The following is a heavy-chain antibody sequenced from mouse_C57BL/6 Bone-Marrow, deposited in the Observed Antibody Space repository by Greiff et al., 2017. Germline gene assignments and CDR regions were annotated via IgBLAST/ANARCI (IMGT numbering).Heavy chain of an antibody. CDR3: ARRYYGRGFAY. CDR1: GFTFSSYG. V-gene: IGHV5-6*01. CDR2: ISSGGSYT. Sequence: EVQLVESGGDLVKPGGSLKLSCAASGFTFSSYGMSWVRQTPDKRLEWVATISSGGSYTYYPDSVKGRFTISRDNAKNTLYLQMSSLKSEDTAMYYCARRYYGRGFAYWGQGTLVTVSA. D-gene: IGHD1-1*01. J-gene: IGHJ3*01.